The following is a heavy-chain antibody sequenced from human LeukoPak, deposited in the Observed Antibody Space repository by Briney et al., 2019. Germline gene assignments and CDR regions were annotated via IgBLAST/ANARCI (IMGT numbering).Heavy chain of an antibody. CDR2: INDFGNFI. CDR3: TGVDYY. J-gene: IGHJ4*02. Sequence: GGSLRLSCTGSAFNFRNNWMHWVRQVPGKGLEWVSCINDFGNFITYADSVKGRFTISRDNAKNTLFLQMNSLRVEVTAIYYCTGVDYYWGQGIPVTVSS. CDR1: AFNFRNNW. V-gene: IGHV3-74*03.